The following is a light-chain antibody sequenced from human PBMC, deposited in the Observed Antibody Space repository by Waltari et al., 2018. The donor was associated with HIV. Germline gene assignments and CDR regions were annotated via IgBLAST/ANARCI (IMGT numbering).Light chain of an antibody. CDR2: TNS. J-gene: IGLJ3*02. V-gene: IGLV1-40*01. CDR3: QSYDSSLSSSV. CDR1: SPNIGAGYD. Sequence: QSVLTQPPSVSGAPGQRVTISCAGSSPNIGAGYDVHWYQQLPGTAPKLLIHTNSNRPSGVPDRFSGSKSGTLASLAITGLQAEDEADYYCQSYDSSLSSSVFGRGTKLTVL.